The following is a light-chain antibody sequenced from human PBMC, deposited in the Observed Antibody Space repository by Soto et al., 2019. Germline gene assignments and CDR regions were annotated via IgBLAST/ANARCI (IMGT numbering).Light chain of an antibody. Sequence: VLTQSPGTLSLSPGERATLSCRASQSVSGTYLAWYQQRPGQAPRLLIYDASTRAPGIPHRFSGSESGTDFTLPITRLEPEDFAVYYCQQYGSSPWTFGQGTRVEIK. V-gene: IGKV3-20*01. J-gene: IGKJ1*01. CDR2: DAS. CDR1: QSVSGTY. CDR3: QQYGSSPWT.